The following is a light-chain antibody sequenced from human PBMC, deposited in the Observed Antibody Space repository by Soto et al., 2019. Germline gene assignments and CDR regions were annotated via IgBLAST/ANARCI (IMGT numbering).Light chain of an antibody. CDR3: SSDAGNYNYV. CDR2: EVT. Sequence: QSVLTQPPSASGSPGQSVTLPCTGTSSDVGGYDHVSWYQQHPGKAPKLMIYEVTKRPAGVPDRFSGSKSGNTASLTVSGLQAEDEADYYCSSDAGNYNYVFGTGTKVTVL. CDR1: SSDVGGYDH. V-gene: IGLV2-8*01. J-gene: IGLJ1*01.